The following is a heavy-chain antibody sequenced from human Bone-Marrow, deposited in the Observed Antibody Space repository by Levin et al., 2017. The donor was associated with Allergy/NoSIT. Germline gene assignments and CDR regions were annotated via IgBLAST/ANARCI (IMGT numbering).Heavy chain of an antibody. J-gene: IGHJ4*02. Sequence: GGSLRLSCAASGFTFSSYGMHWVRQAPGKGLEWVAAILYDGSNNHYSDSVKGRFTTSRDNSKNTLYLQMDSLTVEDTAVYYCAKAGDSPGSIDHWGQGTLVTVSS. CDR3: AKAGDSPGSIDH. CDR1: GFTFSSYG. D-gene: IGHD2-21*02. CDR2: ILYDGSNN. V-gene: IGHV3-30*18.